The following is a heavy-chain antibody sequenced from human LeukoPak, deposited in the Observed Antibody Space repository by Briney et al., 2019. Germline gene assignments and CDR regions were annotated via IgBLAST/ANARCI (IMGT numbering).Heavy chain of an antibody. CDR1: GSRFTSYW. CDR3: ARHNRGAIFGVAPFWY. J-gene: IGHJ4*02. Sequence: GEAPKTSFKGSGSRFTSYWIGWVRPMPGKGVEWMGIIYPSASHTRYSPSFQRHVTISADKSITTAYLQWSSLKASDTAMYYCARHNRGAIFGVAPFWYWGQGTLVTVPS. CDR2: IYPSASHT. V-gene: IGHV5-51*01. D-gene: IGHD3-3*01.